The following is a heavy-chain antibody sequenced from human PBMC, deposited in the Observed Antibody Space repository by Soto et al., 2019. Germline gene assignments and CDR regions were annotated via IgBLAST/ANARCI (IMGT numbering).Heavy chain of an antibody. J-gene: IGHJ6*03. CDR2: INHSGST. CDR1: GASFSGYY. CDR3: ARGRITETYYYYYMDV. D-gene: IGHD1-7*01. V-gene: IGHV4-34*01. Sequence: SETLSLTCAVYGASFSGYYWSWIRQPPGKGLEWIGEINHSGSTNYNPSLKSRVTISVDTSKNQFSLKLSSVTAADTAVYYCARGRITETYYYYYMDVWGKGTTVTVSS.